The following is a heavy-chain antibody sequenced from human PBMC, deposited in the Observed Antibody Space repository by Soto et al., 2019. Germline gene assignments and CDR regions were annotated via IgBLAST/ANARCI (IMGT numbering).Heavy chain of an antibody. CDR1: GFSLTTIGLG. J-gene: IGHJ4*02. V-gene: IGHV2-5*01. Sequence: QITLKESGPMLVKPTQTLTLTCTFSGFSLTTIGLGVGWIRQPPGKTLEWLAAIYWYDFQRYSPSRTSRLTITKDTPKNQAVLTMTNLQPADTATYYCAHRPYLSHFHTWGPAVLVPASS. CDR2: IYWYDFQ. CDR3: AHRPYLSHFHT. D-gene: IGHD2-2*01.